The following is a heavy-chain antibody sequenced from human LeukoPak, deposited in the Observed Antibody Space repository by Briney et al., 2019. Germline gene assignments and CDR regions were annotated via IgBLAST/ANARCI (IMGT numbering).Heavy chain of an antibody. Sequence: GESLKISCKGSGYSFTSYWIGWVRQMPGKGLEWMGIIYPSDSVTRYSPSFQGQVTISADKSISTAYLQWSSLKASDTAMYYCARQTFNYYDSTGYYSSYYFDYWGQGTRVTVSS. J-gene: IGHJ4*02. CDR2: IYPSDSVT. V-gene: IGHV5-51*01. CDR3: ARQTFNYYDSTGYYSSYYFDY. D-gene: IGHD3-22*01. CDR1: GYSFTSYW.